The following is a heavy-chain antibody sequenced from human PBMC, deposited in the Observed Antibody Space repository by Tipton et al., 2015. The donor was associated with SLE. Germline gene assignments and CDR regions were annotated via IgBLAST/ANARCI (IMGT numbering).Heavy chain of an antibody. V-gene: IGHV4-4*07. Sequence: TLSLPSTVSCVSISSYYWRWIRQPAREALEWLGRLYTRGSTNYNPSLKSRVTMSVDTSKNQFSLKLSSVTAADTAVYYCARDRVVGAVCWFDPWGQGTRVTGSS. CDR1: CVSISSYY. CDR3: ARDRVVGAVCWFDP. J-gene: IGHJ5*02. D-gene: IGHD1-26*01. CDR2: LYTRGST.